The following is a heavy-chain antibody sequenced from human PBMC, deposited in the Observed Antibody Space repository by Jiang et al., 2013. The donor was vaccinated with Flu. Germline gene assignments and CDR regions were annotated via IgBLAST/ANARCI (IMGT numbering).Heavy chain of an antibody. CDR3: ARNMMTTVTQFFDS. CDR1: GGSISTSDYF. CDR2: VYYSGTT. V-gene: IGHV4-39*07. J-gene: IGHJ4*02. D-gene: IGHD4-17*01. Sequence: KPSVTLSLTCTVSGGSISTSDYFWGWIRQPPGKGLEWIGSVYYSGTTYSNPSLNSRVTMSLDTSKNQFSLKLRSVTAADTAVYFCARNMMTTVTQFFDSWGQGALVTVSS.